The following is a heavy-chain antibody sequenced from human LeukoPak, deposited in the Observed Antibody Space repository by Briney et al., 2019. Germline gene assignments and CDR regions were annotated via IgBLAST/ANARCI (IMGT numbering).Heavy chain of an antibody. CDR2: ISGSGDTT. J-gene: IGHJ5*02. Sequence: GGSLRLSCAASGFTFSSYAMSWVRQAPGKGLEWDSAISGSGDTTHYADSVRGRFTISRDNSKNTLFLQMNSLRTEDTALYYCARELPQFDPWGQGTLVTVSS. CDR3: ARELPQFDP. CDR1: GFTFSSYA. D-gene: IGHD2-21*01. V-gene: IGHV3-23*01.